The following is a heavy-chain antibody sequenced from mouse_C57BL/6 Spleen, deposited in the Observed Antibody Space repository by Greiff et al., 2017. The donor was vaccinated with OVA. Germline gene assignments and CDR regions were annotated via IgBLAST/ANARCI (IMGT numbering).Heavy chain of an antibody. J-gene: IGHJ3*01. CDR3: AKHGDYYGTPFAY. D-gene: IGHD1-1*01. CDR2: IWGGGST. V-gene: IGHV2-9*01. Sequence: VKLMESGPGLVAPSQSLSITCTVSGFSLTSYGVDWVRQPPGTGLEWLGVIWGGGSTNYNSALMSRLSISKDNSKSQVFLKMNSLQTDDTAMYYCAKHGDYYGTPFAYWGQGTLVTVSA. CDR1: GFSLTSYG.